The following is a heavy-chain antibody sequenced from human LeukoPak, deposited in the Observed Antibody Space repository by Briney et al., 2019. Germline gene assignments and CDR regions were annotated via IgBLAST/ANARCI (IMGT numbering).Heavy chain of an antibody. CDR1: GGSISSGNYY. D-gene: IGHD6-6*01. Sequence: SETLSLTCTVSGGSISSGNYYWSWIRQPAGKALEWIGRIYTSGDTNYNPSLKSRVTISMDTSKNHFSLRLTSVTAADTAVYFCAREGPEYSSSYYFDYWGQGALVTVSS. CDR2: IYTSGDT. CDR3: AREGPEYSSSYYFDY. J-gene: IGHJ4*02. V-gene: IGHV4-61*02.